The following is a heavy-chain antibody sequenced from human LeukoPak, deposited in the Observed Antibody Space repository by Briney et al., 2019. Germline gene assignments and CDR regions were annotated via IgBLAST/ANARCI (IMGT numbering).Heavy chain of an antibody. D-gene: IGHD3-22*01. CDR3: VREAATDYYDSSGYYRQTEVFDA. Sequence: SETLSLTCAVSGGSISSSNYWSWIRQPPGKGLEWIGYVYYSGSTNYNPSLKSRVTISVDTSKNQFSLKLRSVTAADTAVYYCVREAATDYYDSSGYYRQTEVFDAWGQGTMVTVSS. CDR1: GGSISSSNY. J-gene: IGHJ3*01. CDR2: VYYSGST. V-gene: IGHV4-61*01.